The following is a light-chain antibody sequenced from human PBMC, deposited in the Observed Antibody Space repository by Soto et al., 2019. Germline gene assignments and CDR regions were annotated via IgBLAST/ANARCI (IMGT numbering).Light chain of an antibody. J-gene: IGLJ2*01. CDR3: ETWDSNPRV. CDR1: SGHSSYI. CDR2: LEGSGSY. Sequence: QLVLTQSSSASASLGSSVKLTCTLSSGHSSYIIAWHQQQPGKAPRYLMKLEGSGSYNKGSGVPDRFSVSSSGADRYLTISNLQSEDEADYYCETWDSNPRVFGGGTKLTVL. V-gene: IGLV4-60*03.